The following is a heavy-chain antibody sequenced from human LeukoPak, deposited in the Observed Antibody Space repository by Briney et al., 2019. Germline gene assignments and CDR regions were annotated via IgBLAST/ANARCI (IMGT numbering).Heavy chain of an antibody. D-gene: IGHD3-22*01. J-gene: IGHJ4*02. CDR1: RFTFSSYA. CDR3: AKDTPGGDYYDSSPLDY. Sequence: PGGSLRLSCEASRFTFSSYAMGWVRQAPGKGLEWVSSISGSGGSTYYADSVKGRFTISRDNSKNTLYLQMNSLRAEDTAVYYCAKDTPGGDYYDSSPLDYWGQGTLVTVSS. CDR2: ISGSGGST. V-gene: IGHV3-23*01.